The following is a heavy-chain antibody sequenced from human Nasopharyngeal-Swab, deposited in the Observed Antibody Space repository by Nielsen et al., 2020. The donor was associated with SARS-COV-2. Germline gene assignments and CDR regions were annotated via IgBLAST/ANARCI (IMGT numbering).Heavy chain of an antibody. Sequence: SVKVSCKASGGTFSSYAISWVRQAPGQGLEWMGGIIPIFGTANYAQKFQGRVTITADESTSTAYMELSSLRSEDTAVYYCARVDRTVTTEWYFDLWGRGTLVTVSS. CDR3: ARVDRTVTTEWYFDL. CDR2: IIPIFGTA. CDR1: GGTFSSYA. J-gene: IGHJ2*01. V-gene: IGHV1-69*13. D-gene: IGHD4-17*01.